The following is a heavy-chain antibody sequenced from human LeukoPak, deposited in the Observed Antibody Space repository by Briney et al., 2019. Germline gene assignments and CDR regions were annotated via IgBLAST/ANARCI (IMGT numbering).Heavy chain of an antibody. Sequence: GGSLRLSCAASGFTVSSNYMSWVRQAPGKGLERVSVIYSGGSTYYADSVKGRFTISRDNSKNTLYLQMNSLRAEDTAVYYCARDRGSRDGPLFDYWGQGTLVTVSS. J-gene: IGHJ4*02. V-gene: IGHV3-66*01. CDR2: IYSGGST. D-gene: IGHD2-2*01. CDR1: GFTVSSNY. CDR3: ARDRGSRDGPLFDY.